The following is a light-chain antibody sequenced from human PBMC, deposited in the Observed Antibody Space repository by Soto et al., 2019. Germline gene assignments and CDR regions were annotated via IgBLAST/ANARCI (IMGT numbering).Light chain of an antibody. CDR2: DVS. Sequence: QSALTQPASVSGSPGQSITISCTGTSSDVGGYNNVSWYQQHPGKDPKLMIYDVSNRPSGVSNRFSGSKSGNTASLTISGLQAEDEADYYCSSYTSSSRVVFGGGTKLTVL. CDR3: SSYTSSSRVV. CDR1: SSDVGGYNN. J-gene: IGLJ2*01. V-gene: IGLV2-14*01.